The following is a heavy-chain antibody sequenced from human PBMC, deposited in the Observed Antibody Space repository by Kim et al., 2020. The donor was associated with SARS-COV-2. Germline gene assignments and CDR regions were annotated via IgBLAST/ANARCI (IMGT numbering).Heavy chain of an antibody. CDR1: GGSISSYY. Sequence: SETLSLTCTVSGGSISSYYWSWIRQPPGKGLEWIGYIYYSGSTNYNPSLKSRVTISVDTSKNQFSLKLSSVTAADTAVYYCARGGYYDILTGSIRLGYYFDYWGQGTLVTVSS. J-gene: IGHJ4*02. D-gene: IGHD3-9*01. CDR3: ARGGYYDILTGSIRLGYYFDY. CDR2: IYYSGST. V-gene: IGHV4-59*01.